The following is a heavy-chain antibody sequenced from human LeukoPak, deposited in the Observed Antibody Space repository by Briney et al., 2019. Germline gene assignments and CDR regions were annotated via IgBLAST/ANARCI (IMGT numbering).Heavy chain of an antibody. J-gene: IGHJ4*02. CDR2: INHSGST. Sequence: SETLSLTCAVYGGSFSGYYWSWIRQPQGKGLEWIGEINHSGSTNYNPSLKSRVTISVDTSKNQFSLKLSSVTAADTAVYYCAKVMGWFGGFDYWGQGTLVTVSS. D-gene: IGHD3-10*01. V-gene: IGHV4-34*01. CDR1: GGSFSGYY. CDR3: AKVMGWFGGFDY.